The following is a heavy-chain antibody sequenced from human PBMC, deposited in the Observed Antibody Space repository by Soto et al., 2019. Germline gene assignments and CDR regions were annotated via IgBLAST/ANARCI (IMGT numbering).Heavy chain of an antibody. CDR2: IIPIFGTE. Sequence: SVKVSCKASGGTFSSYAISWVRQAPGQGLEWMGGIIPIFGTEKYEQKFQGRVKITADESTRTAYMELSSLRSEDMALYYCAKDMLRFSIFGVELAYYYYMDVWGKGTTVTVSS. CDR1: GGTFSSYA. V-gene: IGHV1-69*13. J-gene: IGHJ6*03. CDR3: AKDMLRFSIFGVELAYYYYMDV. D-gene: IGHD3-3*01.